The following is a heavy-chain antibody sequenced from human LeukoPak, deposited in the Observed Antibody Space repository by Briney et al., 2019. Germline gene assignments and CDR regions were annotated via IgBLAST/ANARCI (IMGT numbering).Heavy chain of an antibody. Sequence: SVKVSCKASGGTFSSYAISWVRQAPGQGLEWMGGIIPIFGTANYAQKFQGRVTITADKSTSTAYMELSSLRSEDTAMYYCARSSDSSNYLFAYWGQGTLVTVSS. J-gene: IGHJ4*02. CDR3: ARSSDSSNYLFAY. D-gene: IGHD4-11*01. CDR2: IIPIFGTA. V-gene: IGHV1-69*06. CDR1: GGTFSSYA.